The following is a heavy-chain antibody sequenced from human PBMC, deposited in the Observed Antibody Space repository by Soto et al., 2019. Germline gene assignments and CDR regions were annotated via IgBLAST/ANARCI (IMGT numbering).Heavy chain of an antibody. D-gene: IGHD2-15*01. J-gene: IGHJ4*02. CDR1: GGSISSVGYY. V-gene: IGHV4-31*03. CDR3: ARGGLDCSGGSCYSLDY. CDR2: IYYSGRT. Sequence: VQLQESGPGLVKPSQTLSLTCTVSGGSISSVGYYWIWIRQHPWKGLEWIGYIYYSGRTYHNPSLKSRVTISVDTSKNQFSLKLSSVTAADTAVYYCARGGLDCSGGSCYSLDYWGQGTLVTVSS.